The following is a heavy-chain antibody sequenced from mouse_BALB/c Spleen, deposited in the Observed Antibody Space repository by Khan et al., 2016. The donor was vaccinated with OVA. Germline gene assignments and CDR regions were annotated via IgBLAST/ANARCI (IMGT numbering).Heavy chain of an antibody. V-gene: IGHV2-9*02. D-gene: IGHD1-3*01. Sequence: VQLQESGPGLVAPSQSLSITCTVSGFSLTSIGVHWVRHPPGKGLDWLGVIWAGESTNYTSALMSDLSINKAKSKSQVFLKMNSLQADDTAMYYCARLEDIWGQGTTLTVSS. CDR2: IWAGEST. J-gene: IGHJ2*01. CDR1: GFSLTSIG. CDR3: ARLEDI.